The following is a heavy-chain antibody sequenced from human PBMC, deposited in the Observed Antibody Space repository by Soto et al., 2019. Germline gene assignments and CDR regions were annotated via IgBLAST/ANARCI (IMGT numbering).Heavy chain of an antibody. D-gene: IGHD2-2*01. CDR2: ISASNGNR. CDR3: VRDPQRNDY. Sequence: QVQLVQSGAEVKKPGASVKVSCKASGYDFSSYGISWVRQAPGQGLEWMGWISASNGNRDYAQQFQGRVTMTSDTSRNTAYMELRSLRSDVTAVYYCVRDPQRNDYWGQGTLVNVSS. CDR1: GYDFSSYG. J-gene: IGHJ4*02. V-gene: IGHV1-18*04.